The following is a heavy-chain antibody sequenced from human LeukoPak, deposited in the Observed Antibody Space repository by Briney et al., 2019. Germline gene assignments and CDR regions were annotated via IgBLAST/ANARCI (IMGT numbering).Heavy chain of an antibody. CDR3: ARPFITGTPMIAY. CDR2: ISYDGSNK. Sequence: PGGSLRLSCAASGFTFSSCGMHWVRQAPGKGLEWVAVISYDGSNKYYADSVKGRFTISRDNSKNTLYLQMNSLRAEDTAVYYCARPFITGTPMIAYWGQGTLVTVSS. J-gene: IGHJ4*02. V-gene: IGHV3-30*19. CDR1: GFTFSSCG. D-gene: IGHD1-7*01.